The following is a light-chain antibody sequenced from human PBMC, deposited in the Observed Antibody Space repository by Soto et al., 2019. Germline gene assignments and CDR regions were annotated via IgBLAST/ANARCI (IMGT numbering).Light chain of an antibody. CDR3: CSYAGSYTLV. CDR2: DVS. CDR1: NSDVGGYYY. V-gene: IGLV2-11*01. Sequence: QSALTQPRSVSGSPGQSVTISCPGTNSDVGGYYYVSWYQQHPGKAPKLMIYDVSKRPSGVPDRFSGSKSGNTASLTISGLQDEDEADYYCCSYAGSYTLVFGTGTKVTVL. J-gene: IGLJ1*01.